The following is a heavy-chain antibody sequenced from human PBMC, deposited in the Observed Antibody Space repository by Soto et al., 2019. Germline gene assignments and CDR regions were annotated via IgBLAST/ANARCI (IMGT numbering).Heavy chain of an antibody. CDR2: INPVNGNT. D-gene: IGHD6-13*01. J-gene: IGHJ5*02. CDR1: GYTFTTYT. CDR3: ARGIATGQLDP. Sequence: QVQLVQSGAEVKKPGASVMLSCKASGYTFTTYTMNWVRQAPGQRLEWMGWINPVNGNTKSSQKFQDRVIITRDTSASTVYMELRSLRSEDTAVYYCARGIATGQLDPWGQGTLVIVSS. V-gene: IGHV1-3*01.